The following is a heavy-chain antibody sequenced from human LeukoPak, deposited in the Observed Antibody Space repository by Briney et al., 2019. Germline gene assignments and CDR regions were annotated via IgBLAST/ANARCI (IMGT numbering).Heavy chain of an antibody. D-gene: IGHD4-11*01. CDR3: ARVNTYSCFDY. CDR2: IYPGDSDT. V-gene: IGHV5-51*01. CDR1: AYSFTSCC. Sequence: GEGLKIFCKGSAYSFTSCCIGCVRQMAGKDLEWLVFIYPGDSDTRYSPYFQNQVTISADKSISTAYLLRSSLKASDSAMYYCARVNTYSCFDYWGQGTLVTVSS. J-gene: IGHJ4*02.